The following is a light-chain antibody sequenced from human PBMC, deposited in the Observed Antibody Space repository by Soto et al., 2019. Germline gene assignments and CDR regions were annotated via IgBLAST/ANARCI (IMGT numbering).Light chain of an antibody. V-gene: IGKV3-15*01. J-gene: IGKJ1*01. CDR3: QQYNNWPPWT. CDR1: QSVSTN. CDR2: GAS. Sequence: IAITQAPVILSVTPGQEVTLSCSARQSVSTNLAWYQQKVGQAPRLLIYGASTRATGIPARFSGSGSGTEFTLTISSLQSEDFAVYYCQQYNNWPPWTFGQGTKVDIK.